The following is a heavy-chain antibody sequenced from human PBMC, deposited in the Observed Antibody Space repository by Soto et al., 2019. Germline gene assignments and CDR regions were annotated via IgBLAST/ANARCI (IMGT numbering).Heavy chain of an antibody. CDR1: GGTFSSYA. CDR2: IIPIFGTA. V-gene: IGHV1-69*13. J-gene: IGHJ4*02. Sequence: VASVKVSCKASGGTFSSYAISWVRQAPGQGLEWMGGIIPIFGTANYAQKFQGRVTITADESTSTAYMELSSLRSEDTAVYYCARESGYHGPGWGIDYWGQGTLVTVS. D-gene: IGHD3-16*01. CDR3: ARESGYHGPGWGIDY.